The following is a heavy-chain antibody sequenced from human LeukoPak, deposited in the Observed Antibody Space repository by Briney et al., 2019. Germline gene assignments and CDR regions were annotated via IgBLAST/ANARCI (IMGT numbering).Heavy chain of an antibody. J-gene: IGHJ6*03. CDR2: ISGSGGST. D-gene: IGHD2-2*01. V-gene: IGHV3-23*01. CDR3: AKNIVVVPGFYYYYYMDV. CDR1: GFTFSSYA. Sequence: GGSLRLSCAASGFTFSSYAMSWVRQAPGKGLEWVSAISGSGGSTYYADFVKGRFTISRDNSKNTLYLQMNSLRAEDTAVYYCAKNIVVVPGFYYYYYMDVWGKGTTVTVSS.